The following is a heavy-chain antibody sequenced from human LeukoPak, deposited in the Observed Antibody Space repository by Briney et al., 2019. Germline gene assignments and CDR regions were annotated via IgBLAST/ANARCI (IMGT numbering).Heavy chain of an antibody. D-gene: IGHD3-9*01. CDR1: GLTFSSYG. J-gene: IGHJ4*02. CDR3: AKEGDYDILTGYYK. V-gene: IGHV3-30*18. CDR2: ISYDGSNK. Sequence: GGSLRLSCAASGLTFSSYGMHWVRQAPGKGLEWVAVISYDGSNKYYADSVKGRFTISRDNSKNTLYLQMNSLRAEDTAVYYCAKEGDYDILTGYYKWGQGTLVTVSS.